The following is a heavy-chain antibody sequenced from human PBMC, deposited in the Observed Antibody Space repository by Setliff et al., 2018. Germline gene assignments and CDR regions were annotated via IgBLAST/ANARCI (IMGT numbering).Heavy chain of an antibody. D-gene: IGHD1-26*01. CDR2: IYHSGSA. CDR3: AREVGTSTSSDAFDV. CDR1: GDSISSGDYS. Sequence: PSETLSLTCTVSGDSISSGDYSWSWTRQPPGKGLEWIAYIYHSGSAYYNPSLKSRVTMSVDTSKNQFSLHLTSVTAADTAVYYCAREVGTSTSSDAFDVWGQGMMVTVSS. J-gene: IGHJ3*01. V-gene: IGHV4-30-4*08.